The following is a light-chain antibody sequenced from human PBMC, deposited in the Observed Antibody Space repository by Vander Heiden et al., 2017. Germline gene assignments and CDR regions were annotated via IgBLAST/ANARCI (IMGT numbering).Light chain of an antibody. CDR1: SGHSTYS. Sequence: QPVLTQSSSASASLGSSVKLTCTLSSGHSTYSIAWHQQQPGKAPRFLMKVEGSGSYNKGSGVPDRFSGSSSGADRYLTISNRQSEDEADYYCETWDTDIRVFGGGTKLTVL. J-gene: IGLJ3*02. CDR3: ETWDTDIRV. V-gene: IGLV4-60*03. CDR2: VEGSGSY.